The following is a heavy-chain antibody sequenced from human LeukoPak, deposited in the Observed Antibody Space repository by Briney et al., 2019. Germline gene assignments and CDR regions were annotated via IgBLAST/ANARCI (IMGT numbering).Heavy chain of an antibody. CDR3: VSGYGSFDF. CDR2: VFHTGST. D-gene: IGHD5-12*01. CDR1: GGSITSKDW. V-gene: IGHV4-4*02. J-gene: IGHJ4*02. Sequence: SETLSLTCAVSGGSITSKDWWSWVRQPPGKGPEWIGEVFHTGSTNYNPSLKSRVTMSVDKSKNLFSLELRSVTAADTAVYYCVSGYGSFDFWGQGTLVPVSS.